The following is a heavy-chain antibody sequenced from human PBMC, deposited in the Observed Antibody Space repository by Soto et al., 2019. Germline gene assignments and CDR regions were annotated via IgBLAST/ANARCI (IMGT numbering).Heavy chain of an antibody. J-gene: IGHJ4*02. CDR2: VYRSGAA. CDR1: GYSISTGYY. D-gene: IGHD6-19*01. CDR3: ARAHPYALDVAGYFDF. Sequence: ASETLSLTCTVPGYSISTGYYWAWVRQSPGKGLEWIGSVYRSGAAYYSPTLKSRVTISVDTSKNQFSLHLKSVTAADAAVYYCARAHPYALDVAGYFDFWGQGTPVTVYS. V-gene: IGHV4-38-2*02.